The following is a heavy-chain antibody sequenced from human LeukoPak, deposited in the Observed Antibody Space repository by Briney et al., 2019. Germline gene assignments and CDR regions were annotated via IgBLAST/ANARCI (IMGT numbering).Heavy chain of an antibody. J-gene: IGHJ3*02. Sequence: ASVKVSCKASGYTFTGYYMHWVRQAPGQGLEWMGWINPNSGGTNYAQKFQGRVTMTRDTSISTAYMELSRLRSDDTAVYYCARDTGSSSWYIAFDIWGQGTMVTVSS. D-gene: IGHD6-13*01. CDR1: GYTFTGYY. CDR2: INPNSGGT. V-gene: IGHV1-2*02. CDR3: ARDTGSSSWYIAFDI.